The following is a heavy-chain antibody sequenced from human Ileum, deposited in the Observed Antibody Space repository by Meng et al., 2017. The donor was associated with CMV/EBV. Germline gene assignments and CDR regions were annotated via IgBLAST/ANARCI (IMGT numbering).Heavy chain of an antibody. V-gene: IGHV4-30-4*08. CDR1: GGSISSGDYY. J-gene: IGHJ1*01. Sequence: LQEPGPGLDKPSQPLSLTCTVSGGSISSGDYYWSCIREPPGKGLEWIGYINYRETTYYNPSLKSRLTISVDTSTNQFSLILSSVTAADTAVYYCSRAISGHYYVSWGQGTLVTASS. CDR2: INYRETT. CDR3: SRAISGHYYVS. D-gene: IGHD3-22*01.